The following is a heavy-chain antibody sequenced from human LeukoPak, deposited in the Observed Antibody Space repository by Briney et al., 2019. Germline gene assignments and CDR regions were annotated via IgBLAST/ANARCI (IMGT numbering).Heavy chain of an antibody. CDR3: ARDRGKAAAGYYFDY. CDR1: GFTFSSYA. D-gene: IGHD6-13*01. CDR2: IGGSGGDT. Sequence: GGSLRLSCAASGFTFSSYAMSWVRQAPGKGLEWVSAIGGSGGDTYYADSVKGRFTISRDNSKNTLYLQMNSLRAEDTAVYYCARDRGKAAAGYYFDYWGQGTLVTVSS. J-gene: IGHJ4*02. V-gene: IGHV3-23*01.